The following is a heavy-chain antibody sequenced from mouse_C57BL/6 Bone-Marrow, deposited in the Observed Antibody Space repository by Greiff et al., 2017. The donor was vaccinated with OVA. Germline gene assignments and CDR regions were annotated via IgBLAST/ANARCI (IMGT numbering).Heavy chain of an antibody. CDR3: ARVGDYSWYFDV. Sequence: DVHLVESEGGLVQPGSSMKLSCTASGFTFSDYYMAWVRQVPEKGLEWVANINYDGSSTYYLDSLKSRFIISRDNAKNILYLQMSSLKSEDTATYYCARVGDYSWYFDVWGTGTTVTVSS. D-gene: IGHD2-4*01. CDR2: INYDGSST. J-gene: IGHJ1*03. CDR1: GFTFSDYY. V-gene: IGHV5-16*01.